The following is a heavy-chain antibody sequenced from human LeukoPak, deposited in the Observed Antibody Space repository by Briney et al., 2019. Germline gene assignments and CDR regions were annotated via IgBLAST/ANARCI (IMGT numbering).Heavy chain of an antibody. Sequence: GGSLRLSCTASGFTFGDYAMSWIRQAPGKGLEWVGFIRSKAYGETADYAASVKGRFTISRDDSKAVACLQMNSLKTEDTAVYHCTRDRGAYNLYDYWGQGTLVTVSS. D-gene: IGHD1-1*01. CDR2: IRSKAYGETA. CDR1: GFTFGDYA. V-gene: IGHV3-49*03. CDR3: TRDRGAYNLYDY. J-gene: IGHJ4*02.